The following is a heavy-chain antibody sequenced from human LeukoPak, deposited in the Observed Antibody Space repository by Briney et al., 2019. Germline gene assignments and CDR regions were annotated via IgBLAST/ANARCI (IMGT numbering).Heavy chain of an antibody. Sequence: GGSLRLSCAASGFTFSSYGMHWVRQAPGKGLEWVAVISYDGSNKYYADSVKGRFTISRDNSKNTLYLQMNSLRAEDTAVYYCAKDRLTEAYGMEVWGQGTTVTVSS. J-gene: IGHJ6*02. CDR3: AKDRLTEAYGMEV. CDR1: GFTFSSYG. V-gene: IGHV3-30*18. CDR2: ISYDGSNK.